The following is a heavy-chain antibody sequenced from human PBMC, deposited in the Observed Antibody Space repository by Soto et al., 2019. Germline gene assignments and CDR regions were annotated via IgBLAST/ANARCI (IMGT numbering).Heavy chain of an antibody. CDR2: IYYSGST. J-gene: IGHJ3*02. Sequence: SETLSLTCTVFGGSISSYYWSWIRQPPGKGLEWIGYIYYSGSTNYNPSLKSRVTISVDTSKNQFSLKLSSVTAADTAVYYCAGGVRYYDSSGYYAGDAFDIWGQGTMVTVSS. CDR1: GGSISSYY. V-gene: IGHV4-59*01. CDR3: AGGVRYYDSSGYYAGDAFDI. D-gene: IGHD3-22*01.